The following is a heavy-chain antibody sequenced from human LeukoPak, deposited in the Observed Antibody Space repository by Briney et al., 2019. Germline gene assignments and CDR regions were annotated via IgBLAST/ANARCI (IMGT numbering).Heavy chain of an antibody. D-gene: IGHD1-26*01. V-gene: IGHV3-30-3*01. CDR1: GFTFNNYA. Sequence: GGSLRLSCTASGFTFNNYAMHWVRQAPGKGPEWVALISYDGSNKYYADSVKGRFTISRDNSKNTLYLQMNSLRAEDTAVYYCAKDLLSSGMDVWGQGTTVTVSS. J-gene: IGHJ6*02. CDR2: ISYDGSNK. CDR3: AKDLLSSGMDV.